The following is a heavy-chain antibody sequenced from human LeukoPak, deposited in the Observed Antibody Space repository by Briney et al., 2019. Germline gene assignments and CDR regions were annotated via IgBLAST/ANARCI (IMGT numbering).Heavy chain of an antibody. CDR3: AREAGGVAGTDY. D-gene: IGHD6-19*01. CDR2: INHSGST. V-gene: IGHV4-34*01. J-gene: IGHJ4*02. Sequence: PSETLSLTCAAYGGSFSGYYWSWIRQPPGKGLEWIGEINHSGSTNYNPSLKSRVTISVDTSKNQFSLKLSSVTAADTAVYYCAREAGGVAGTDYWGQGTLVTVSS. CDR1: GGSFSGYY.